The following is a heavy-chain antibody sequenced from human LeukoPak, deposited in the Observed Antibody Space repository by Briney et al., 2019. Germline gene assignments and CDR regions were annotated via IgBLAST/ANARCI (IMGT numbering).Heavy chain of an antibody. D-gene: IGHD1-26*01. CDR1: GFSISSGYY. Sequence: PSETLSLTCTVSGFSISSGYYWGWIRQPPGKGLEWIGSANSGGNTYYTPSLKSRVTISLDASKNLFSLKLTSVTAADTAVYYCARISIVGTTDFDYWGQGTLVTVSS. J-gene: IGHJ4*02. CDR2: ANSGGNT. V-gene: IGHV4-38-2*02. CDR3: ARISIVGTTDFDY.